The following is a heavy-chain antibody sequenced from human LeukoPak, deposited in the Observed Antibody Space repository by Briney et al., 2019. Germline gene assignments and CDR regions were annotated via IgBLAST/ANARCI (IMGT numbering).Heavy chain of an antibody. D-gene: IGHD1-26*01. CDR3: ARSGSYYYFDY. CDR1: EFTFSTYN. CDR2: ISGSGGST. J-gene: IGHJ4*02. Sequence: GGSLRLPCAASEFTFSTYNMHWVRQAPGKGLEWVSAISGSGGSTYYADSVKGRFTISRDNSKNTLYLQMNSLRAEDTAVYYCARSGSYYYFDYWGQGTLVTVSS. V-gene: IGHV3-23*01.